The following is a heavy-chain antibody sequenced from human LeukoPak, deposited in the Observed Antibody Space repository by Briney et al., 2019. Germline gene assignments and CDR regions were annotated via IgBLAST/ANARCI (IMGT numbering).Heavy chain of an antibody. CDR3: ARVRTDWFGEIDY. Sequence: SETLSLTCTVSGGSISSYHWSWIRQPPGKGLEWIGYIYYSGNTNYNPSLKSRVTISVDTSKNQFSLKLSSVTAADTAVYYCARVRTDWFGEIDYWGQGTLVTVSS. V-gene: IGHV4-59*01. J-gene: IGHJ4*02. CDR1: GGSISSYH. D-gene: IGHD3-10*01. CDR2: IYYSGNT.